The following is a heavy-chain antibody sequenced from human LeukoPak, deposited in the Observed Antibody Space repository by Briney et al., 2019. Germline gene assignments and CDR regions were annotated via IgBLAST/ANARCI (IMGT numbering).Heavy chain of an antibody. D-gene: IGHD2-2*01. J-gene: IGHJ6*02. CDR2: IYYSGST. Sequence: PSETLSLTCAVSGGSIKSNNWWSWVRQPPGKGLEWIGYIYYSGSTNYNPSLKSRVTISVDTSKNQFSLKLSSVTAADTAVYYCARVSCSSTSCYPYYYYGMDVWGQGTTVTVSS. CDR1: GGSIKSNNW. CDR3: ARVSCSSTSCYPYYYYGMDV. V-gene: IGHV4-4*02.